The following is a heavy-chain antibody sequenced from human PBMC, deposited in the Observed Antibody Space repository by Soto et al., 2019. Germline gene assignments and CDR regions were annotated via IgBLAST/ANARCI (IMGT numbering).Heavy chain of an antibody. Sequence: ASVKASCKASGYTFTSYGISWVRQAPGQGLEWMGWISAYNGNTNYAQKLQGRVTMTTDTSTSTAYMELRSLRSDDTAVDYCARDGGGYCSSTSCYYDYYYGMDVWGQGTTVTVSS. CDR3: ARDGGGYCSSTSCYYDYYYGMDV. V-gene: IGHV1-18*01. J-gene: IGHJ6*02. CDR1: GYTFTSYG. D-gene: IGHD2-2*01. CDR2: ISAYNGNT.